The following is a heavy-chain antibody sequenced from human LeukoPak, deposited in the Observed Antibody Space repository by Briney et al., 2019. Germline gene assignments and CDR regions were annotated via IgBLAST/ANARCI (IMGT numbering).Heavy chain of an antibody. Sequence: GGSLRLSFAASGFTFSSYSMHWVRQAPGKGLEWVAVISYDGSNKYYADSVKGRFTISRDNSKNTLYLQMNSLRAEDTAVYYCARDGTLCYWGQGTLVTVSS. V-gene: IGHV3-30-3*01. CDR2: ISYDGSNK. CDR1: GFTFSSYS. J-gene: IGHJ4*02. D-gene: IGHD1-26*01. CDR3: ARDGTLCY.